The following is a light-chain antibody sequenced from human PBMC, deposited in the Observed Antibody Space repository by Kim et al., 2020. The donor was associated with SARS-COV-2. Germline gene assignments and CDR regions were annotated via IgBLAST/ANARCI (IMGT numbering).Light chain of an antibody. CDR2: DVS. J-gene: IGKJ1*01. CDR1: QSNSNW. Sequence: SASVGDRVTITCRASQSNSNWLAWYQQKPGKAPKVLIYDVSSLESGVPSRFSGSGSGTEFTLTISSLQPDDFATYYCQQYKTYWTFGQGTKVDIK. V-gene: IGKV1-5*01. CDR3: QQYKTYWT.